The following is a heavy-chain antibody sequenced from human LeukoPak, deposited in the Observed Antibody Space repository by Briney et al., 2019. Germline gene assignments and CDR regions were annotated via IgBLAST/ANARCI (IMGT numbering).Heavy chain of an antibody. CDR2: INHSGST. J-gene: IGHJ5*02. CDR1: GGSFSGYY. D-gene: IGHD3-16*01. Sequence: SETLSLTCAVYGGSFSGYYWSWIRQPPGKGLEWIGEINHSGSTNYNPSLKSRVTISVDTSKNQFSLKLSSVTAADTAVYYCARGRALGTWGQGTLVTVSS. CDR3: ARGRALGT. V-gene: IGHV4-34*01.